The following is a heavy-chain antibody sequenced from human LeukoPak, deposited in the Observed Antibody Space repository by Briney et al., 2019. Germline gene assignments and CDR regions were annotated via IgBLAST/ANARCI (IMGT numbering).Heavy chain of an antibody. CDR3: AKPRNAYYLIH. V-gene: IGHV4-59*01. J-gene: IGHJ4*02. D-gene: IGHD1-14*01. CDR2: IYYSGTT. Sequence: SETLSLTCSVSGGSISSSYWSWIRQPPGKGLEWIGYIYYSGTTNYNPSLKSRVTISVDTSKNQCSLKLSSVTAADTAVFYCAKPRNAYYLIHWGLGSLVTVSS. CDR1: GGSISSSY.